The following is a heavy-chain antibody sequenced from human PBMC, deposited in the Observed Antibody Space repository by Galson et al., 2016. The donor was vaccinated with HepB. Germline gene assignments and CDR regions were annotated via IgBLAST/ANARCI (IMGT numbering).Heavy chain of an antibody. CDR1: GFTFDYYG. J-gene: IGHJ4*02. D-gene: IGHD3-10*01. CDR2: ISSSNSTR. Sequence: SLRLSCAASGFTFDYYGMNWVRQVPGKGLEWVSYISSSNSTRSYADSVKGRFTISRDNARNSLYLQMNSLRDEDTAVYFCARNKGYGSGSYSVDYWGQGTLVTVSS. CDR3: ARNKGYGSGSYSVDY. V-gene: IGHV3-48*02.